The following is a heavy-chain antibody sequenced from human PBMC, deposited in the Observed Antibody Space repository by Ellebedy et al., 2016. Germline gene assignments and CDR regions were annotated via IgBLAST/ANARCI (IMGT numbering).Heavy chain of an antibody. D-gene: IGHD2-2*01. V-gene: IGHV1-18*01. CDR2: ISAYNGNT. CDR3: ARVPVVVVPAAKGPLRAFDI. CDR1: GGTFSSYA. Sequence: ASVKVSCXASGGTFSSYAISWVRQAPGQGLEWMGWISAYNGNTNYAQKLQGRVTMTTDTSTSTAYMELRSLRSDDTAVYYCARVPVVVVPAAKGPLRAFDIWGQGTMVTVSS. J-gene: IGHJ3*02.